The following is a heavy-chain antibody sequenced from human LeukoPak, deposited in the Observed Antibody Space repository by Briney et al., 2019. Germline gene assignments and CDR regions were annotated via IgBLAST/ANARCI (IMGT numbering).Heavy chain of an antibody. CDR1: GFTFSIYW. J-gene: IGHJ6*03. Sequence: PGGSLRLSCAASGFTFSIYWMSWVRQAPGKGLEWVANIKQDGSEKYYVDSVKGRFTISRDNAKNSLYVQMNSLRAEDTAVYYCARGQLVVVVRPYYYFMDVWGKGTTVTVSS. D-gene: IGHD2-15*01. CDR2: IKQDGSEK. V-gene: IGHV3-7*01. CDR3: ARGQLVVVVRPYYYFMDV.